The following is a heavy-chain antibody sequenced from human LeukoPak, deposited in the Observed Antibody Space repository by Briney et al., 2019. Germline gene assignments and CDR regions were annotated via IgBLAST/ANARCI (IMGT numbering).Heavy chain of an antibody. CDR1: GYRFTSYW. D-gene: IGHD3-22*01. CDR3: ARLLLPRAEYFQH. V-gene: IGHV5-51*01. J-gene: IGHJ1*01. Sequence: GESLQISCKGSGYRFTSYWIGWVRQIPGKGLEWMGIIYPGDSDTRYSPSFQGQVTISADKSISTAYLQWSSLKASDTAMYYCARLLLPRAEYFQHWGQGTLVTVSS. CDR2: IYPGDSDT.